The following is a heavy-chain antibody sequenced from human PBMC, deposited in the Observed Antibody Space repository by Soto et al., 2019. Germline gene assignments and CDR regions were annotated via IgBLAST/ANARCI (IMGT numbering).Heavy chain of an antibody. CDR3: ASTLIAAAGTGSFDY. J-gene: IGHJ4*02. CDR2: ISGSGGST. CDR1: GFTFSSYA. Sequence: GSLRLSCVASGFTFSSYAMSWVRQAPGKGLEWVSAISGSGGSTYYADSVKGRFTISRDNSKNTLYLQMNSLRAEDTAVYYCASTLIAAAGTGSFDYWGQGTLVTVSS. D-gene: IGHD6-13*01. V-gene: IGHV3-23*01.